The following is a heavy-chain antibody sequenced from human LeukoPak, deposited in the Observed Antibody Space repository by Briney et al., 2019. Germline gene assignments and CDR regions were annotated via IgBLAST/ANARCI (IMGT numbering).Heavy chain of an antibody. V-gene: IGHV3-66*01. D-gene: IGHD1-26*01. Sequence: PGGSLRLSCVASRFTFRNHRMSWVRQAPGKGLEWVSVIYSGGSTYYADSVKGRFTISRDNSKNTLYLQMNSLRAEDTAVYYCARDLSGSYYFDYWGQGTLVTVSS. CDR3: ARDLSGSYYFDY. J-gene: IGHJ4*02. CDR2: IYSGGST. CDR1: RFTFRNHR.